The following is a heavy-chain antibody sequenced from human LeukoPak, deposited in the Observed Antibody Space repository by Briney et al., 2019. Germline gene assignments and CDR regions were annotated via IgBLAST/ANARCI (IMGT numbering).Heavy chain of an antibody. J-gene: IGHJ4*02. CDR1: GGSVSGYY. Sequence: SETLSLTCAVYGGSVSGYYWSWIRQPPGKGLEWVGEINHSGSTNYNPSLKRRVTISVDTSKNQFSLKLSSVTAADTAVYYCAREYSYGYFPFDYWGQGTLVTVSS. CDR3: AREYSYGYFPFDY. D-gene: IGHD5-18*01. V-gene: IGHV4-34*01. CDR2: INHSGST.